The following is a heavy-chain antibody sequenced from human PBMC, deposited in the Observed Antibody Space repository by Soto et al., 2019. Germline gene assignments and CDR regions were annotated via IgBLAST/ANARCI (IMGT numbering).Heavy chain of an antibody. J-gene: IGHJ5*02. CDR2: IYYSGST. Sequence: QVQLQESGPGLLKPSQTLSLTCTVSGGSISSGGYYWSWIRQHPGKGLEWIGYIYYSGSTYYNPSLKSRVTISVDTSKNQFSLKLSSVTAADTAVDYCAMRRPVSWFDPWGQGTLVTVCS. D-gene: IGHD3-10*01. V-gene: IGHV4-31*03. CDR1: GGSISSGGYY. CDR3: AMRRPVSWFDP.